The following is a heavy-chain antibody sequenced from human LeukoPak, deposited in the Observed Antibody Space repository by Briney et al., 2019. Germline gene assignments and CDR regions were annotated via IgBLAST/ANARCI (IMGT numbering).Heavy chain of an antibody. D-gene: IGHD3-9*01. Sequence: SETLSLTCAVYGGSFSGYYWSWIRQPPGKGLEWIGEINHSGSTNYNPSLKSRVTISVDTSKNQFSLKLSSVTAADTAVYYCARGDRYYDILTGYNNWFDPWGQGTLVTVSS. V-gene: IGHV4-34*01. CDR3: ARGDRYYDILTGYNNWFDP. CDR1: GGSFSGYY. J-gene: IGHJ5*02. CDR2: INHSGST.